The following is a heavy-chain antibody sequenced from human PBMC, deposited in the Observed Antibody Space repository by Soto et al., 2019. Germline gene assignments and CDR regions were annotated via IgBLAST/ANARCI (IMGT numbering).Heavy chain of an antibody. J-gene: IGHJ4*02. D-gene: IGHD6-13*01. CDR3: AKDRGSSSWDPIFDF. V-gene: IGHV3-9*01. CDR2: ISWNSAAI. Sequence: MQLVESGGGLIEPGRSLRLSCAASGFTFDDYAIHWVRQAPGKGLEWVSGISWNSAAIDYAVSVKGRFTIVRDNAMNSLYLQMNHLRTEDTAFYYCAKDRGSSSWDPIFDFWGQGILVTVSS. CDR1: GFTFDDYA.